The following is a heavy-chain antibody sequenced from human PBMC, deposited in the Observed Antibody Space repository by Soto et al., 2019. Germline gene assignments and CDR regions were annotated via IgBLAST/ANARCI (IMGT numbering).Heavy chain of an antibody. D-gene: IGHD2-8*02. CDR2: INWNSGDI. J-gene: IGHJ2*01. Sequence: EMQLVESGGGLVQPGRSLRLSCAASGFTFDDFAMHWVRQAPGKGLEWVSGINWNSGDIDYADSVRGRFTISRDNAKNALYLQMNSLRAEDAAFYYCVKDIGASGAYWYFDLWGRGTLVTVFS. V-gene: IGHV3-9*01. CDR1: GFTFDDFA. CDR3: VKDIGASGAYWYFDL.